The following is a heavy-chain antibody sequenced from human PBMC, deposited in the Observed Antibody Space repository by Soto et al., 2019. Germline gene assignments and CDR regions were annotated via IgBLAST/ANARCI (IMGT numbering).Heavy chain of an antibody. J-gene: IGHJ4*02. CDR1: GGSIISGGYY. CDR2: IYYSGST. D-gene: IGHD3-22*01. V-gene: IGHV4-31*03. CDR3: ARGILDYYDSSGYPTHFDY. Sequence: SETLSLTCTVSGGSIISGGYYWIWIRQHPGKGLEWIGYIYYSGSTYYNPSLKSRVTISVDTSKNQFSLKLSSVTAADTAVYYCARGILDYYDSSGYPTHFDYWGQGTLVTVSS.